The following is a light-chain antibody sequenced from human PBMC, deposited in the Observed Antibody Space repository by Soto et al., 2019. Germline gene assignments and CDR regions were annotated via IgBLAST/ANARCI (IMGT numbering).Light chain of an antibody. CDR3: QSYDSSLSGNVV. V-gene: IGLV1-40*01. CDR2: GNS. J-gene: IGLJ2*01. CDR1: SSNIGAGYD. Sequence: QSVLTQRPSVSGAPGQRVTISCTGSSSNIGAGYDVHWYQQLPGTAPKLLIYGNSNRPSGVPDRFSGSKSGTSASLAITGLQAEDEAEYYCQSYDSSLSGNVVFGGGTKLTVL.